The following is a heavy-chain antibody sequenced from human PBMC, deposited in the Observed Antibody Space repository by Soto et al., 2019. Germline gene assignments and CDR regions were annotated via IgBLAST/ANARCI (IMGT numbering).Heavy chain of an antibody. CDR3: ARGPGGLRVRLNAFDI. Sequence: AASVKVSCKASGGTFSSYAISWVRQAPGQGLEWMGGIIPIFGTANYAQKFQGRVTITADESTSTAYMELSSLRSEDTAVYYCARGPGGLRVRLNAFDIWGQGTMVTVSS. D-gene: IGHD5-12*01. CDR2: IIPIFGTA. J-gene: IGHJ3*02. V-gene: IGHV1-69*13. CDR1: GGTFSSYA.